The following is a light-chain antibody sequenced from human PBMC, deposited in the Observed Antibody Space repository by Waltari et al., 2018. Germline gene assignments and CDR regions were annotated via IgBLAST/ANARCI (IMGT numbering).Light chain of an antibody. V-gene: IGKV3-15*01. Sequence: EIVLTQSPVTLSVSPGERATVSCRASQSVSRNLAWYQQKPGQAPRLLIYDASTRATGIPARFSGSGSGTEFTLTISSLQSEDFAVYYCQQYNNWPPYSFGQGTKLEI. CDR3: QQYNNWPPYS. CDR1: QSVSRN. CDR2: DAS. J-gene: IGKJ2*01.